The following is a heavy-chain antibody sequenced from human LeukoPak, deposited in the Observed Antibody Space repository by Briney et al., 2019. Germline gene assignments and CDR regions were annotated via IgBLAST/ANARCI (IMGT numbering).Heavy chain of an antibody. CDR3: AIPASSIAAAGTDYYYYYGMDV. J-gene: IGHJ6*02. Sequence: ASVKVSCKASVYTFTGYYMHWVRQAPGQGLEWMGWINPNSGGTNYAQKFQGRVTMTRDTSISTAYMELSRLRSDDTAVYYCAIPASSIAAAGTDYYYYYGMDVWGQGTTVTVSS. V-gene: IGHV1-2*02. CDR2: INPNSGGT. D-gene: IGHD6-13*01. CDR1: VYTFTGYY.